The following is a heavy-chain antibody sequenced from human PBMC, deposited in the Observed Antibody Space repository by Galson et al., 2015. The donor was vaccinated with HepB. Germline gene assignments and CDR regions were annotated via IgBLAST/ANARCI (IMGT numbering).Heavy chain of an antibody. CDR2: ISGSDSNT. J-gene: IGHJ6*02. V-gene: IGHV3-23*01. D-gene: IGHD4-17*01. CDR1: GFTFSSYA. CDR3: AKYGDYGIHYGMDV. Sequence: SLRLSCAASGFTFSSYAMSWVRQAPGKGLEWVSAISGSDSNTYYADSVKGRFTISRDNSKNTLFLQMISLRAEDTAVYYCAKYGDYGIHYGMDVWGQGTTVTVSS.